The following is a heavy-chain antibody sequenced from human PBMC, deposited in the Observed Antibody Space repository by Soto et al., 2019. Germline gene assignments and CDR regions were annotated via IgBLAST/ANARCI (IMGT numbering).Heavy chain of an antibody. CDR1: GYTFTSYY. CDR2: INPSGGST. D-gene: IGHD3-9*01. CDR3: ARDGTRGLRYFDWLPYLDYYYGMDV. J-gene: IGHJ6*02. V-gene: IGHV1-46*01. Sequence: ASVKVSCKASGYTFTSYYMHWVRQAPGQGLEWMGIINPSGGSTSYAQKFQGRVTMTRDTSTSTVYMELSSLRSEDTAVYYCARDGTRGLRYFDWLPYLDYYYGMDVWGQGTMVTVSS.